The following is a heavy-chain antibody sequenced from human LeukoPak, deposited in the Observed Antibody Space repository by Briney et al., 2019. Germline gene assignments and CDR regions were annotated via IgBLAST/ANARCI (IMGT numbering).Heavy chain of an antibody. Sequence: ASVKVSCKASGYTFTSCDINWVRQATGQGLEWMGWMNPNSGNTGYAQKFQGRVTMTRNTSISTAYMELSSLRSEDTAVYYCARAPSLWFGELLGYWGQGTLVTVSS. CDR1: GYTFTSCD. D-gene: IGHD3-10*01. V-gene: IGHV1-8*01. CDR2: MNPNSGNT. J-gene: IGHJ4*02. CDR3: ARAPSLWFGELLGY.